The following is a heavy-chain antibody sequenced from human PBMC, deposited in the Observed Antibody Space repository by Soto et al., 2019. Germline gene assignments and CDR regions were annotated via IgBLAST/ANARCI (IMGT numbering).Heavy chain of an antibody. Sequence: SETLSLTCAVYGGSFSGYYWSWIRQPPGKGLEWIGEINHSGSTNYNPSLKSRVTISVDTSKNQFSLELSSVTAADTAVYYCARGTSIAARPIFPNYYYYGMDVWGQGTTVTVSS. D-gene: IGHD6-6*01. CDR1: GGSFSGYY. J-gene: IGHJ6*02. CDR3: ARGTSIAARPIFPNYYYYGMDV. V-gene: IGHV4-34*01. CDR2: INHSGST.